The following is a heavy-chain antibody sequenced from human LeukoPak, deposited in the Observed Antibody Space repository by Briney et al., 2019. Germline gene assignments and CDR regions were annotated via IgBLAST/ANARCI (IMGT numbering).Heavy chain of an antibody. CDR2: INPSGGST. J-gene: IGHJ4*02. V-gene: IGHV1-46*01. D-gene: IGHD5-24*01. CDR3: ARDRRATIRNQYLGNFDY. Sequence: ASVKVSCKASVYTFTSYYMHWVRQAPGQGLEWMGIINPSGGSTSYAQKFQGRVTMTRDTSTSTVYMELSSLRSEDTAVYYCARDRRATIRNQYLGNFDYWGQGTLVTVSS. CDR1: VYTFTSYY.